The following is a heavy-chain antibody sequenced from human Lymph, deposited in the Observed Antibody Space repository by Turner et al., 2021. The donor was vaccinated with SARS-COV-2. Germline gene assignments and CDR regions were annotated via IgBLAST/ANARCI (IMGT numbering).Heavy chain of an antibody. CDR2: ISSGGST. J-gene: IGHJ4*02. Sequence: EVQLVESGGGLVATGGSLRPSCAASGFTVSSSYMRWVRHSAGKGLEWFSVISSGGSTDCADSVEGRFTISRDNSKNTLYLQMNSLRAEYTAVYYCARAWGRYSYGFDYWGQGTLVTVSS. CDR3: ARAWGRYSYGFDY. V-gene: IGHV3-66*01. CDR1: GFTVSSSY. D-gene: IGHD5-18*01.